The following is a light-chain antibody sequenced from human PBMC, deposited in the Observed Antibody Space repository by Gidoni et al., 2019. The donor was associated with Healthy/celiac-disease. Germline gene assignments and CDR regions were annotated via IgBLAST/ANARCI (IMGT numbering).Light chain of an antibody. V-gene: IGKV3-20*01. CDR3: QQYGGSPAAYT. CDR2: GAS. J-gene: IGKJ2*01. Sequence: EIVLTQSPGTLSLSPGDRATLSCRASQSVYSNYLAWYQQRPGQSPRLLIYGASNRATGIPERFSGSGSGTDFTLSNSRLEPEDFGVYYCQQYGGSPAAYTFGQGTKLEIK. CDR1: QSVYSNY.